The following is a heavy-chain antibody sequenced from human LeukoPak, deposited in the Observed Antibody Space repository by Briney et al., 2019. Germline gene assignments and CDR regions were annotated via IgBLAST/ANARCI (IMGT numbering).Heavy chain of an antibody. CDR1: GGSFSGYY. V-gene: IGHV4-34*01. CDR3: ASEDDSSGSPAGYFDY. D-gene: IGHD3-22*01. J-gene: IGHJ4*02. Sequence: PSETLSLTCAVYGGSFSGYYWSWIRQPPGKGLEWIGEINHSGSTNYNPSLKSRVTISVDTSKNQFSLQLNSVTPEDTAVYYCASEDDSSGSPAGYFDYWGQGTLVTVSS. CDR2: INHSGST.